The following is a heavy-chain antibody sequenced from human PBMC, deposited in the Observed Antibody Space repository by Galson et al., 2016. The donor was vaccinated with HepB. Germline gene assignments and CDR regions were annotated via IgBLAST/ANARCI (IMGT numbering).Heavy chain of an antibody. J-gene: IGHJ3*02. CDR3: AGDSCSSDSGDAFDI. V-gene: IGHV3-30-3*01. D-gene: IGHD6-19*01. CDR2: ILYDGNSE. CDR1: GFTFTTYT. Sequence: SLRLSCAASGFTFTTYTMHWVRQAPGKGLGWVAVILYDGNSEYYADSVKGRFTIFRDTSENTLYLQMNSLGPDDTAVYYCAGDSCSSDSGDAFDIWGQGTMVTVSS.